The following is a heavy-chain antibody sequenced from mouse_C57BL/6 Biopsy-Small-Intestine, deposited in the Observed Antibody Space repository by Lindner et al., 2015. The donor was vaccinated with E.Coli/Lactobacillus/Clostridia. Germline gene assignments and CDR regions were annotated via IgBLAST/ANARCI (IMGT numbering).Heavy chain of an antibody. J-gene: IGHJ4*01. CDR2: IHPDSGGT. CDR1: GYTFTDYY. V-gene: IGHV1-84*02. CDR3: ARGKHSSGDY. Sequence: SVKVSCKASGYTFTDYYLHWVRQAPGQGLEWMGWIHPDSGGTNYAQKFQGRVTMTRDTSINTAYMELSSLRSDDTAVFYCARGKHSSGDYWGQGTLVTVSS. D-gene: IGHD6-1*01.